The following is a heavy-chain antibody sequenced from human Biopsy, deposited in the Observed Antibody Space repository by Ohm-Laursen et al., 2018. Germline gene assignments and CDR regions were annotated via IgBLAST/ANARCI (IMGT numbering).Heavy chain of an antibody. CDR3: ARDGKVSYFGLDV. CDR2: ISWDGSRT. J-gene: IGHJ6*02. Sequence: SLRLSCAASGFTFNDYTMHWVRQIPGKGLEWVSLISWDGSRTYYADSVRGRFTISRDNAKNFLYLQMNSLRTQDTALYYCARDGKVSYFGLDVWGQGTTATVSS. CDR1: GFTFNDYT. V-gene: IGHV3-43*01.